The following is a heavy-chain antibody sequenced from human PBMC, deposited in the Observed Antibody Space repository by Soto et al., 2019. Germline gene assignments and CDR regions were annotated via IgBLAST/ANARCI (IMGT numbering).Heavy chain of an antibody. CDR3: ARETVYGSGSYYTNWYDP. J-gene: IGHJ5*02. CDR2: IYYSGST. D-gene: IGHD3-10*01. V-gene: IGHV4-31*03. CDR1: GGSISSGGYY. Sequence: LSLTCTVSGGSISSGGYYWSWIRQHPGKGLEWIGYIYYSGSTYYNPSLKSRVTISVDTSKNQFSLKLSSVTAADTAVYYCARETVYGSGSYYTNWYDPWGQGTLVTVSS.